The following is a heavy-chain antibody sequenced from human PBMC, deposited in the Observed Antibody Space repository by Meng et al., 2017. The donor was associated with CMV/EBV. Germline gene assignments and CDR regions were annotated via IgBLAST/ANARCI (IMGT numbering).Heavy chain of an antibody. V-gene: IGHV3-7*03. CDR2: IKQDGSEK. CDR3: AKKSSSSSPRQYYFDY. D-gene: IGHD6-6*01. Sequence: GESLKISCAASGFTFSSYWMSWVRQAPGQGLEWVANIKQDGSEKYYVDSVKGRFTISRDNAKNSLYLQMNSLRAEDTAVYYCAKKSSSSSPRQYYFDYWGQGTLVTVSS. J-gene: IGHJ4*02. CDR1: GFTFSSYW.